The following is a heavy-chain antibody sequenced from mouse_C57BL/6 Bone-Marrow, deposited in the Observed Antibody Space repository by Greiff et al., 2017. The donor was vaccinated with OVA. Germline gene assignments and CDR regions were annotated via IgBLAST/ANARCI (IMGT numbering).Heavy chain of an antibody. D-gene: IGHD2-5*01. CDR2: IDPSDSYT. V-gene: IGHV1-50*01. CDR1: GYTFTSYW. Sequence: QVQLQQPGAELVKPGASVKLSCKASGYTFTSYWMQWVKQGPGQGLEWIGEIDPSDSYTNYNQKFKGKATLTVDTSSSTAYMQLSSLTSEDAAVYYCATYSNPWFAYWGQGTLVTVSA. J-gene: IGHJ3*01. CDR3: ATYSNPWFAY.